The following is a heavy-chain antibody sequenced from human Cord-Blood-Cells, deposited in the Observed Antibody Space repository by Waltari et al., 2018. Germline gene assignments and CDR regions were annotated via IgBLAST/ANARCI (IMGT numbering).Heavy chain of an antibody. Sequence: QVQLVQSGAEVKKPGASVKVSCQASGYTFTSYDINWVRPATGQGLEWKGWMNPNSGNTGYAQKFKCRVTMTRNTSISTAYMELSSLRSEDTAVYYCARGIAAAVYYYYYGMDVWGQGTTVTVSS. CDR1: GYTFTSYD. D-gene: IGHD6-13*01. CDR2: MNPNSGNT. CDR3: ARGIAAAVYYYYYGMDV. V-gene: IGHV1-8*01. J-gene: IGHJ6*02.